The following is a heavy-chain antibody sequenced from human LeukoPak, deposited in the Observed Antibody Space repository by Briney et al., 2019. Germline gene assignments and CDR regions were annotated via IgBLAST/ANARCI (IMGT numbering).Heavy chain of an antibody. D-gene: IGHD3-22*01. CDR2: INSDGRST. V-gene: IGHV3-74*01. Sequence: GGSLRLSCAASGFTFSSYWMHWVRQAPGKGLVWVSRINSDGRSTSYADSVKGRFTISRDNAKNTLYLQMNSLRAEDTAVYYCARYPGTYYYDSSGYYAYYYYYMDVWGKGTTVTVSS. CDR3: ARYPGTYYYDSSGYYAYYYYYMDV. J-gene: IGHJ6*03. CDR1: GFTFSSYW.